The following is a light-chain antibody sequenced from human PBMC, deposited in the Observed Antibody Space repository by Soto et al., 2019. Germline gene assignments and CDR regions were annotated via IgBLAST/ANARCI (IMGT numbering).Light chain of an antibody. CDR3: QQHSNSPWT. V-gene: IGKV3-20*01. CDR2: GVS. J-gene: IGKJ1*01. Sequence: EIVLTQSPGTLSLSPGESAALSCRASQSVTSNYLVWYRQKPGQAPRLLIYGVSSRAAGIPDRFSGSGSGTDFTLTITRVEPEDSAVYYCQQHSNSPWTFGQGTKVDIK. CDR1: QSVTSNY.